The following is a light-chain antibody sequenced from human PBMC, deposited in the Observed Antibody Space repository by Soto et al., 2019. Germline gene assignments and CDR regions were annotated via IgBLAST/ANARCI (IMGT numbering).Light chain of an antibody. CDR3: QEYIQCPPGM. Sequence: DIVVTQSPATLSSSPGERVTLSCRASQFVSSRLAWYQQRPGQVPRLLIYDTSTRAPSISARFSGSGSGTEFTLTISSLQYEDCAVYYCQEYIQCPPGMFGQGNTVDIK. V-gene: IGKV3-15*01. CDR2: DTS. CDR1: QFVSSR. J-gene: IGKJ1*01.